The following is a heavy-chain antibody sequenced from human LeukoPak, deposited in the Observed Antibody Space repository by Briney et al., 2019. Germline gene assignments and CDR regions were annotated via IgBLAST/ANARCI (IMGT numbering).Heavy chain of an antibody. V-gene: IGHV1-24*01. CDR2: FDPEDGET. CDR1: GYTPTELS. Sequence: AAVNLSCKVSGYTPTELSMHWVRQAPGKGLEWMGGFDPEDGETIYAQKYQGRVTMTEDTSTDTAYMELSSLRSEDTAVYYCATPMFFVGAPAHGGQETPVTVSS. J-gene: IGHJ4*02. CDR3: ATPMFFVGAPAH. D-gene: IGHD1-26*01.